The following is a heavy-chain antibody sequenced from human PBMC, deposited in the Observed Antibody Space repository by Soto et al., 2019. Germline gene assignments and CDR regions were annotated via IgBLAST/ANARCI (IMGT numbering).Heavy chain of an antibody. CDR1: GYTFTSYG. D-gene: IGHD5-12*01. V-gene: IGHV1-18*01. CDR2: ISAYNGNT. CDR3: ARTHEDIVAAGGFDY. Sequence: QVQLVQSGAEVKKPGASVKVSCKASGYTFTSYGISWVRQAPGQGLEWMGWISAYNGNTNYAQKLQGRVTMTTDTSRXTAYMELRSLRSDDTAVYYCARTHEDIVAAGGFDYWGQGTLVTVSS. J-gene: IGHJ4*02.